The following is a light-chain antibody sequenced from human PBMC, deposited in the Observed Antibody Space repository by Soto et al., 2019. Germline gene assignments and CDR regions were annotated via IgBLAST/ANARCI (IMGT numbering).Light chain of an antibody. CDR1: QGLRSTS. CDR3: QQYDSSPRT. V-gene: IGKV3-20*01. Sequence: EIVLTQSPGTLSLSPGERATLSCRASQGLRSTSLAWYQQKPGQAPRLLIFGASTRAADIPDRFSGSGSGTDFTLTIGRLEPEDFAVYYCQQYDSSPRTFGQGTKVDIK. CDR2: GAS. J-gene: IGKJ1*01.